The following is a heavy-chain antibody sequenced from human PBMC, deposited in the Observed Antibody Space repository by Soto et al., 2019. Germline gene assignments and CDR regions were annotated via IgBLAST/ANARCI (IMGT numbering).Heavy chain of an antibody. CDR2: FDPEDGET. CDR1: GYTLTELS. CDR3: ARHAGIVVPGTVDY. Sequence: ASVKVSCKVSGYTLTELSMHWVRQAPGKGLEWMGGFDPEDGETIYAQKFQGRVTMTEDTSTDTAYLQWSSVKASDTAMYYCARHAGIVVPGTVDYWGQGTLVTVSS. D-gene: IGHD6-19*01. V-gene: IGHV1-24*01. J-gene: IGHJ4*02.